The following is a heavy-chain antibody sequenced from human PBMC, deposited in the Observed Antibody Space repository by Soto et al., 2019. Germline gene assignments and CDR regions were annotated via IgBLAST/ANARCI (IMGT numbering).Heavy chain of an antibody. Sequence: GESLKISCKGSGYSFTSYWISWVRRMPGKGLEWMGRIDPSDSYTNYSPSFQGQVTVSADKSISTAYLQWSSLKASDTAMYYCARRLPRSNYYYYYGMDVWGQGTTVTVSS. J-gene: IGHJ6*02. CDR1: GYSFTSYW. CDR3: ARRLPRSNYYYYYGMDV. V-gene: IGHV5-10-1*04. CDR2: IDPSDSYT.